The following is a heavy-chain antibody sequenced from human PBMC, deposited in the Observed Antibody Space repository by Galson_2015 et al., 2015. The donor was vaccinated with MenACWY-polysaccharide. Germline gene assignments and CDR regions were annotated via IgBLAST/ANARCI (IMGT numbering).Heavy chain of an antibody. CDR1: GFTFSSYA. D-gene: IGHD2-2*01. V-gene: IGHV3-30-3*01. J-gene: IGHJ4*02. CDR3: ASDRGYQLLPHGGACDY. Sequence: SLRLSCAASGFTFSSYAMHWVRQAPGKGLEWVAVISYDGSNKYYADSVKGRLTISRGNSKNTLYLQMNSLRVEDTAVYYCASDRGYQLLPHGGACDYCGQGTLVTVSS. CDR2: ISYDGSNK.